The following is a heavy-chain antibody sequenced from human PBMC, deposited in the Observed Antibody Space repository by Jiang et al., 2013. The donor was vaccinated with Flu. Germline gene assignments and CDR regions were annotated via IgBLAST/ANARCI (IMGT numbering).Heavy chain of an antibody. V-gene: IGHV1-46*01. CDR3: ARAAAAGRRFDY. CDR1: GYTFSSYY. CDR2: INPSGGSS. Sequence: EVEKPGASVKVSCKASGYTFSSYYIHWVRQAPGQGLEWMGIINPSGGSSSYAQKFQGRVTMTRDSSTSTVYMELSSLTSEDTAVYYCARAAAAGRRFDYWGQGTLVTVSS. J-gene: IGHJ4*02. D-gene: IGHD6-13*01.